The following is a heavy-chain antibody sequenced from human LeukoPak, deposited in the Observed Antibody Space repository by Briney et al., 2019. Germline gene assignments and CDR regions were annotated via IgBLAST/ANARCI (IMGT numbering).Heavy chain of an antibody. CDR2: IKQDGSEK. Sequence: GGSLRLSCTASGFTFSTYWMDWVRQAPGKGLEWVANIKQDGSEKYYVDSVKGRFTISRDNAKNSLYLQMNSLRAEDTVVYYCARDRDWYSFDSWGQGTLVTVSS. D-gene: IGHD6-19*01. J-gene: IGHJ4*02. CDR1: GFTFSTYW. V-gene: IGHV3-7*03. CDR3: ARDRDWYSFDS.